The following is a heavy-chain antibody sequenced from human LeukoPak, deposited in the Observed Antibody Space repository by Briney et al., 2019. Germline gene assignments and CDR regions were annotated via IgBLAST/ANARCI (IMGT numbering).Heavy chain of an antibody. V-gene: IGHV3-74*01. CDR2: INGDGSIT. J-gene: IGHJ4*02. Sequence: GGSLRLSCAGSRLALSSYWMQWVRQAPGKGLVWVSRINGDGSITNYADSVKGRFTISRDNAKNTLFLQMDSLRDEDTAVYYCVRDLQDWGQGTLVTVSS. CDR1: RLALSSYW. CDR3: VRDLQD.